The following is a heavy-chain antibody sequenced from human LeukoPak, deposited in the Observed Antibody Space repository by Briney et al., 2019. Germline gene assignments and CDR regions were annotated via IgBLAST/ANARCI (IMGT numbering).Heavy chain of an antibody. J-gene: IGHJ6*02. CDR1: GYTFTSYD. Sequence: PLASLKVSCKASGYTFTSYDINWVRQATGQGLEWMGWMNPNSGNTGYAQKFQGRVTMTRNTSISTAYMELSSLRSEDTAVYYCARGRARSSLYYYYGMDVWGQGTTVTVSS. CDR3: ARGRARSSLYYYYGMDV. D-gene: IGHD6-13*01. CDR2: MNPNSGNT. V-gene: IGHV1-8*01.